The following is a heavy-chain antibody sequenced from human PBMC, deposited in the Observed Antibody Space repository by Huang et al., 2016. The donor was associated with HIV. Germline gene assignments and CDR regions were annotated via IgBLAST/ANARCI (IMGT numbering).Heavy chain of an antibody. CDR2: IYYSGSP. Sequence: QLQLQESGPGLVKPSETLSLTCTVSGGSIRSDNYYWGWIRQPPGKGLELIGSIYYSGSPYYNPSLKSRVTITVDTSKNQFSLKMRSVTAADTAVYYCARLPGSITMIRGVITDPYWGQGTLVTVSS. CDR1: GGSIRSDNYY. CDR3: ARLPGSITMIRGVITDPY. J-gene: IGHJ4*02. D-gene: IGHD3-10*01. V-gene: IGHV4-39*01.